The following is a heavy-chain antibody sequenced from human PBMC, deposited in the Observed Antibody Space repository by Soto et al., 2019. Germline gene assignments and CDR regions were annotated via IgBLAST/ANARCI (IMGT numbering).Heavy chain of an antibody. CDR2: IWYDGSNK. D-gene: IGHD3-22*01. CDR3: ARDPGYYYDSSGSTGPLGY. CDR1: GFTFSSYG. V-gene: IGHV3-33*01. J-gene: IGHJ4*02. Sequence: GESLKISCAASGFTFSSYGMHWVRQAPGKGLEWVAVIWYDGSNKYYADSVKGRFTISRDNSKNTLYLQMNSLRAEDTAVYYCARDPGYYYDSSGSTGPLGYWGQGTLVTVSS.